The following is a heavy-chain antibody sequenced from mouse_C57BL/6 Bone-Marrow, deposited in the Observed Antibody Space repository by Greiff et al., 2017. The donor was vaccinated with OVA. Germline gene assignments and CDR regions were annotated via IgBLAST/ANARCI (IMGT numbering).Heavy chain of an antibody. CDR2: IYPGSGST. D-gene: IGHD2-1*01. Sequence: VQLQQPGAELVKPGASVKMSCKASGYTFTSYWITWVKQRPGQGLEWIGDIYPGSGSTNYNEKFKSKATLTVDTSSSTAYMQLSSLTSEDAAVYYGTSPLLDQFSPWFYYWGEGTLVTVSA. CDR3: TSPLLDQFSPWFYY. J-gene: IGHJ3*01. CDR1: GYTFTSYW. V-gene: IGHV1-55*01.